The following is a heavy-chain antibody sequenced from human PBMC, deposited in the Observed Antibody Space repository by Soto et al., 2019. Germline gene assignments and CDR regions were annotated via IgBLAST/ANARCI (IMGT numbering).Heavy chain of an antibody. J-gene: IGHJ3*02. V-gene: IGHV1-46*01. Sequence: ASVKVSCKASGYTFTSYYMHGVRQAPGQGLEWMGIINPSGGSTSYAQKFQGRVTMTRDTSTSTVYMELSSLRSEDTAVYYRAREGRPLDAFDIWGQGTMVPVS. CDR1: GYTFTSYY. CDR3: AREGRPLDAFDI. CDR2: INPSGGST.